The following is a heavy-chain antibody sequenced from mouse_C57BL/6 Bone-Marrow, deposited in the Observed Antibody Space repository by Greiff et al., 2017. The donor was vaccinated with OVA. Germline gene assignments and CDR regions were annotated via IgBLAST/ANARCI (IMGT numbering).Heavy chain of an antibody. Sequence: VQLQQSGAELVRPGASVTLSCKASGYTFTDYEMHWVKQTPVHGLEWIGAIDPETGGTAYNQKFKGKAILTADKSSSTAYMELRSLTSEDSAVYYCTRPGDYDVWFAYWGQGTLVTVSA. CDR2: IDPETGGT. V-gene: IGHV1-15*01. CDR1: GYTFTDYE. CDR3: TRPGDYDVWFAY. D-gene: IGHD2-4*01. J-gene: IGHJ3*01.